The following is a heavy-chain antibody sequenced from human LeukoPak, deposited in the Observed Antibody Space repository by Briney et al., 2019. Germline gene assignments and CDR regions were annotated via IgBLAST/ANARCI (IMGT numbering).Heavy chain of an antibody. Sequence: PSETLSLTCTVSGGSISSYYWSWIRQPPGKGLEWIGYIYYSGSTNYNPSLKSRVTISVDTSKNQFSLKLSSVTAADTAVYYCARFYLRGLTMVRGASNKYYFDYWGQGTLVTVSS. D-gene: IGHD3-10*01. J-gene: IGHJ4*02. CDR2: IYYSGST. V-gene: IGHV4-59*12. CDR3: ARFYLRGLTMVRGASNKYYFDY. CDR1: GGSISSYY.